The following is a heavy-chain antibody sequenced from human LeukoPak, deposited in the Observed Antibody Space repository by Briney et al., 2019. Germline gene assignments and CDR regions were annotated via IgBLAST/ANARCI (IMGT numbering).Heavy chain of an antibody. J-gene: IGHJ4*02. Sequence: SETLSLTCTVSGGSISSYYGRWLRQPPGKGLEWFGNIYYSGSTNYNTSLKSRVTISVDTSKNQFSLKLSSLTAADTAVYYCAKAPPYFDILTEYDLHFWGQGTLVTVSS. CDR1: GGSISSYY. D-gene: IGHD3-9*01. CDR2: IYYSGST. CDR3: AKAPPYFDILTEYDLHF. V-gene: IGHV4-59*13.